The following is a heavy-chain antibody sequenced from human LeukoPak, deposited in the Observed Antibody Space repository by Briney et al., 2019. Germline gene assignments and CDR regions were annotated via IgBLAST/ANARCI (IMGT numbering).Heavy chain of an antibody. Sequence: PSKTLSLTCTVSGGSISSYYWSWIRQPPGKGLEWIGYIYYSGSTNYNPSLKSRVTISVDTSKNQFSLKLSSVTAADTAVYYCARGVGSWYTQQFDYWGQGTLVTVSS. J-gene: IGHJ4*02. V-gene: IGHV4-59*01. CDR1: GGSISSYY. CDR3: ARGVGSWYTQQFDY. CDR2: IYYSGST. D-gene: IGHD6-13*01.